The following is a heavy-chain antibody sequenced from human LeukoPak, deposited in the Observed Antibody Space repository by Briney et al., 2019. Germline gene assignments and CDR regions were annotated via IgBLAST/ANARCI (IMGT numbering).Heavy chain of an antibody. D-gene: IGHD5-12*01. J-gene: IGHJ4*02. V-gene: IGHV3-11*05. CDR1: GFIFSDYY. Sequence: PGGSLRLSCAASGFIFSDYYMSWIRQAPGKGLEWVSYISSSSSYTNYADSVKGRFTISRDNAKNSLYLQMNSLGAEDTAVYYCARDFEGGYEAFDYWGQGTLVTVSS. CDR2: ISSSSSYT. CDR3: ARDFEGGYEAFDY.